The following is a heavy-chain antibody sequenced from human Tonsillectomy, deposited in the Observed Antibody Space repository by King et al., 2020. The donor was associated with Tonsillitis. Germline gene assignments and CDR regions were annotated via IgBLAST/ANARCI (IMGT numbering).Heavy chain of an antibody. CDR2: ISYDGTHK. CDR3: ETTGMTEELGDY. V-gene: IGHV3-30*03. Sequence: VQLVESGGGVVPPGGSLRLSCAASGFTFDRIGMHWVRQAPGKGLEWVTLISYDGTHKYYADSVKGRFTISRDNSNNTLYLQMNSLTAEDTAVYYCETTGMTEELGDYWGQGTLVTVSS. J-gene: IGHJ4*02. CDR1: GFTFDRIG. D-gene: IGHD1-14*01.